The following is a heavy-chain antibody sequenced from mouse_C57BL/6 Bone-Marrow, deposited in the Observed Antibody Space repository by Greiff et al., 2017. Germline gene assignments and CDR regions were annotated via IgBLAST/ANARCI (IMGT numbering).Heavy chain of an antibody. Sequence: VQLQQSVAELVRPGASVKLSCTASGFNIKNTYMHWVKQRPEQGLEWIGRIDPANGNTKYAPKFPGKATITADTSSNTAYLQLSSLTSEDTAIYYCARRAYYSNYGGVYFDYWGQGTTLTVSS. CDR1: GFNIKNTY. V-gene: IGHV14-3*01. CDR2: IDPANGNT. D-gene: IGHD2-5*01. CDR3: ARRAYYSNYGGVYFDY. J-gene: IGHJ2*01.